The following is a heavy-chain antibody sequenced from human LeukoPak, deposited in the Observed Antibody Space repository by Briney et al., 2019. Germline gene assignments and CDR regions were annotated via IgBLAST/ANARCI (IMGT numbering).Heavy chain of an antibody. CDR2: INPNSGGT. D-gene: IGHD2-21*02. CDR1: GYTFTGYY. CDR3: ARDPSSIVVVTATSDAFDI. J-gene: IGHJ3*02. V-gene: IGHV1-2*02. Sequence: ASVKVSCKASGYTFTGYYMHWVRQAPGQGLEWMGWINPNSGGTNYAQKFQGRVTMTRDTSISTAYMELSRLRSDDTAVYYCARDPSSIVVVTATSDAFDIWGQGTMVTVSS.